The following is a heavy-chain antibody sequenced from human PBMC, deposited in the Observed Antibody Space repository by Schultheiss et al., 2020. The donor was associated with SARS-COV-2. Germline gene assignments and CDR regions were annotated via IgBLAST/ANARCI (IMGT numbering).Heavy chain of an antibody. CDR1: GGSISSGGYY. Sequence: SETLSLTCTVSGGSISSGGYYWSWIRQHPGKGLEWIGYIYHSGGTRYHPSLKSRVSISLDTSKNQFSLKLTSVIAADTAVYYCARVDLETALVGGFDVWGQGSTVTVSS. V-gene: IGHV4-31*03. J-gene: IGHJ6*02. CDR3: ARVDLETALVGGFDV. D-gene: IGHD5-18*01. CDR2: IYHSGGT.